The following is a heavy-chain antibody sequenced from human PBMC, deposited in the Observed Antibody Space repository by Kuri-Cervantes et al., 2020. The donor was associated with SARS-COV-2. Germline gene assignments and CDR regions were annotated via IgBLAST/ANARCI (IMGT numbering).Heavy chain of an antibody. D-gene: IGHD6-13*01. CDR1: GLTFSSYA. J-gene: IGHJ4*02. CDR3: ASIPGPIIAAAGTNPDY. CDR2: ISYDGSNK. V-gene: IGHV3-30-3*01. Sequence: LSLTCAASGLTFSSYAMHWVRQAPGKGLEWVAVISYDGSNKYYADSVKGRFTISRDNSKNTLYLQMNSLRAEDTAVYYCASIPGPIIAAAGTNPDYWGQGTLVTVSS.